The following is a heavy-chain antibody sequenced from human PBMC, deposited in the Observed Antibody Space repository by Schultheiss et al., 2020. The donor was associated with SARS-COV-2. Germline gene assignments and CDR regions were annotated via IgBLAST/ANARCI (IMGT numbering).Heavy chain of an antibody. CDR2: IWYDGSNK. V-gene: IGHV3-33*08. D-gene: IGHD1-7*01. CDR3: ARGENWNYDY. J-gene: IGHJ4*02. Sequence: GESLKISCAASGFSFTTYAMHWVRQAPGKGLEWVAVIWYDGSNKYYADSVKGRFTISRDNSKNTLYLQMNSLRAEDTAVYYCARGENWNYDYWGQGTLVTVSS. CDR1: GFSFTTYA.